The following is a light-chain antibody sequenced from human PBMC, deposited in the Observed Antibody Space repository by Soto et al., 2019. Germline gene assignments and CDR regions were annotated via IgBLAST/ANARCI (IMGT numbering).Light chain of an antibody. J-gene: IGLJ1*01. CDR1: SSDVGSYNL. CDR3: CSYAGSYTEV. CDR2: DVS. Sequence: QSVLTQPASVSGSPGQSITISCTGTSSDVGSYNLVSWYQQHPGKAPKLMIYDVSKRPSGVPDRFSGSKSGNTASLTISGLQAEDEADYYCCSYAGSYTEVFGTGTKVTVL. V-gene: IGLV2-11*01.